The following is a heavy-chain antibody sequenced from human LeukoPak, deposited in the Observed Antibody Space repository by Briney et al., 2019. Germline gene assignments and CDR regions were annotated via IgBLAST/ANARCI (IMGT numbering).Heavy chain of an antibody. CDR2: IYYSGST. V-gene: IGHV4-39*01. Sequence: SETLPLTCSVSGGSISSGSYYWGWIRPPPGKGLEWIGSIYYSGSTYYNPSLESRVTISVDTSKNQFSLKLSSVTAADTAVYYCARHESGGWEYYFDYWGQGTLVTVSS. J-gene: IGHJ4*02. D-gene: IGHD1-26*01. CDR1: GGSISSGSYY. CDR3: ARHESGGWEYYFDY.